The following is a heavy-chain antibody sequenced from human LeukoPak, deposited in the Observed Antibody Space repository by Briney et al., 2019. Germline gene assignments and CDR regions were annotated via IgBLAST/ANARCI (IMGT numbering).Heavy chain of an antibody. CDR2: ISGSGGST. Sequence: GGSLRLSCAASGFTFSSYAMSWVRQAPGKGLEWVSAISGSGGSTYYADSVKGRFTISRDNSKNTLYLQMNSLRAEDTAVYYCAKDWSPPYYDILTGYNPFDFWGQGTLVTVSS. V-gene: IGHV3-23*01. CDR1: GFTFSSYA. CDR3: AKDWSPPYYDILTGYNPFDF. D-gene: IGHD3-9*01. J-gene: IGHJ4*02.